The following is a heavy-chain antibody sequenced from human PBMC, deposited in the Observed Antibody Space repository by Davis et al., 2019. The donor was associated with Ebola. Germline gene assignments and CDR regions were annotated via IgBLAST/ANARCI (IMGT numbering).Heavy chain of an antibody. D-gene: IGHD1-26*01. V-gene: IGHV3-7*01. Sequence: PGGSLRLSCAASGFTFSNYAMSWVRQAPGMGLEWVATIKQDGTEEYYVDSVEGRFTVSRDNAKNSLNLQMNSLRAEDTAVYYCAKHIGIVGITAFDYWGQGTRVTVSS. CDR3: AKHIGIVGITAFDY. CDR1: GFTFSNYA. J-gene: IGHJ4*02. CDR2: IKQDGTEE.